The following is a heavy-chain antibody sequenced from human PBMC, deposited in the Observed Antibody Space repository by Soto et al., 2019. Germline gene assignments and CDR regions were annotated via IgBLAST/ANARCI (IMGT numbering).Heavy chain of an antibody. CDR3: ARDLLYYFDF. V-gene: IGHV1-69*13. D-gene: IGHD3-3*01. J-gene: IGHJ4*02. Sequence: SVKVSCKASGGTFTSYTISWVRQAPGQGLEWMGGITPIFGTANYAQKFQGRVTITADESTSTAYMELSSLRSEDTAVYYCARDLLYYFDFWGQGTLVTVSS. CDR1: GGTFTSYT. CDR2: ITPIFGTA.